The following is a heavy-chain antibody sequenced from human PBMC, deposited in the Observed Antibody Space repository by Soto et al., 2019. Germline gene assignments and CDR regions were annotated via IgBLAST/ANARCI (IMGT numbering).Heavy chain of an antibody. J-gene: IGHJ5*02. CDR1: GYTFTGYY. CDR2: INAGNGNT. CDR3: ARGKYYDFWSGITSP. V-gene: IGHV1-3*01. Sequence: ASVKVSCKASGYTFTGYYMHWVRQAPGQRLEWMGWINAGNGNTKYSQKFQGRVTITRDTSASTAYMELSSLRSEDTAVYYCARGKYYDFWSGITSPWGQGTLVTVSS. D-gene: IGHD3-3*01.